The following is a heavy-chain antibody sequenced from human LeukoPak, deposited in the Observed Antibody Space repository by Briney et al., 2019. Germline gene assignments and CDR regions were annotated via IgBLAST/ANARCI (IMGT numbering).Heavy chain of an antibody. CDR3: AKVFCSPSSTRCYSRGNDAFDI. J-gene: IGHJ3*02. D-gene: IGHD2-2*02. CDR2: ISGSGGST. CDR1: GFTFSSYA. V-gene: IGHV3-23*01. Sequence: GGSLRLSCAASGFTFSSYAMSWVRQAPGKGLEWVSGISGSGGSTYYADSVKGRFTISRDNSKNTLYLQMNSLRAEDTAVYYCAKVFCSPSSTRCYSRGNDAFDIWGQGTMVTVSS.